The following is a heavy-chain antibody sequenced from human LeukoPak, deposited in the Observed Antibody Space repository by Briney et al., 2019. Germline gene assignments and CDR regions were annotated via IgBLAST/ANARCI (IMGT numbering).Heavy chain of an antibody. CDR1: GGTFSSYA. J-gene: IGHJ6*02. CDR2: IIPIFGIA. V-gene: IGHV1-69*04. CDR3: ARGTTVVEAYGMDV. D-gene: IGHD4-23*01. Sequence: ASVKVSCKASGGTFSSYAISWVRQAPGQGLEWMGRIIPIFGIANYAQKFQGRVTITADKSTSTAYMGLSSLRSEDTAVYYCARGTTVVEAYGMDVWGQGTTVTVSS.